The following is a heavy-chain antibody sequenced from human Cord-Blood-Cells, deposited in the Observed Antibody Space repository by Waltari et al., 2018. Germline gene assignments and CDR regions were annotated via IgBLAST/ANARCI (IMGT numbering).Heavy chain of an antibody. D-gene: IGHD6-19*01. CDR2: INAGNGNT. Sequence: QVQLVQSGAEVKKPGASVKVSCKASGYTFTSYAMHWVRQAPGQRLEWMGWINAGNGNTKYSQKFQDRVTITRDTSASTAYMELSSLRSEDTAVYYCARDSSTVAGDYWGQGTLVTVSS. J-gene: IGHJ4*02. V-gene: IGHV1-3*01. CDR3: ARDSSTVAGDY. CDR1: GYTFTSYA.